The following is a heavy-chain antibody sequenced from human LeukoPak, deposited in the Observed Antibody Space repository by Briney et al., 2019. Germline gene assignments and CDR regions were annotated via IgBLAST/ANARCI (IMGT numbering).Heavy chain of an antibody. CDR3: ARSGSGSYHWGAYYYYMDV. V-gene: IGHV1-18*01. D-gene: IGHD1-26*01. CDR2: ISAYNGNT. CDR1: GYTFTSYG. Sequence: ASVKVSCKASGYTFTSYGISWVRQAPGQGLEWMGWISAYNGNTNYAQKLQGRVTMTTDTSTSTAYMELRSLRSDDTAVYYCARSGSGSYHWGAYYYYMDVWGKGTTVTVSS. J-gene: IGHJ6*03.